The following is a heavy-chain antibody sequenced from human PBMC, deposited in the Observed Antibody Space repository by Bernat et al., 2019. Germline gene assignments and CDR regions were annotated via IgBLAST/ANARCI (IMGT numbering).Heavy chain of an antibody. J-gene: IGHJ6*02. D-gene: IGHD6-6*01. CDR2: IIPIFGTA. V-gene: IGHV1-69*12. Sequence: QVQLVQSGAEVKKPGSSVKVSFKASGGTFSSYAISWVRQAPGQGLEWMGGIIPIFGTANYAQKFQGRVPMTADESASTAYMELRSLRSEDTAVYYCARAARPVVYYYGMDVWGQGTTVTVSS. CDR3: ARAARPVVYYYGMDV. CDR1: GGTFSSYA.